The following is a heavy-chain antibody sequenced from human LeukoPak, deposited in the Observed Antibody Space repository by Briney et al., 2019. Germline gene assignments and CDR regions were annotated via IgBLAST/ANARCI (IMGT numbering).Heavy chain of an antibody. V-gene: IGHV3-48*04. Sequence: PGGSLRLSCAASGFTFSSYSMNWVRQAPGKGLEWVSYISSSSSTIYYADSVKGRFTISRDNAKNSLYLQMNSLRAEDTAVYYCARDNPAYYDSSGYSDLNWFDPWGQGTLVTVSS. CDR1: GFTFSSYS. J-gene: IGHJ5*02. CDR2: ISSSSSTI. D-gene: IGHD3-22*01. CDR3: ARDNPAYYDSSGYSDLNWFDP.